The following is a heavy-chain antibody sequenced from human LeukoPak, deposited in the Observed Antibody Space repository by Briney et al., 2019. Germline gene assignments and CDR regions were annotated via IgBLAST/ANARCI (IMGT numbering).Heavy chain of an antibody. D-gene: IGHD6-19*01. CDR1: GFTFSSYW. Sequence: GGSLRLSCAASGFTFSSYWMSWVRQAPGKGLEWVGRIRSKANSYATAYAASVKGRFTISRDDSKNTAYLQMNSLKTEDTAVYYCTRPGYSSGWYQGHGMDVWGQGTTVTVSS. V-gene: IGHV3-73*01. CDR2: IRSKANSYAT. CDR3: TRPGYSSGWYQGHGMDV. J-gene: IGHJ6*02.